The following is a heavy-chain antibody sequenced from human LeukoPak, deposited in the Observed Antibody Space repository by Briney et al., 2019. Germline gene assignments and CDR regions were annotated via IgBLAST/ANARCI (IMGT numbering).Heavy chain of an antibody. CDR3: ARQTVPATNLFDP. Sequence: GGSLRLSCSASGFTFTNYGFHWVRQAPGKGLEWVAVIWSDGNTQEYTDSVKGRFSIARDTSKNTLYLQMNSLRAEDTAVYYCARQTVPATNLFDPWGQGTLVTVSS. CDR1: GFTFTNYG. V-gene: IGHV3-30*19. CDR2: IWSDGNTQ. J-gene: IGHJ5*02. D-gene: IGHD2-15*01.